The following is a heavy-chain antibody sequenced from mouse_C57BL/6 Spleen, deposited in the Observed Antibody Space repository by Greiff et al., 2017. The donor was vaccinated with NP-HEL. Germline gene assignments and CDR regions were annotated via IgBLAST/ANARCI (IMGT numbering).Heavy chain of an antibody. Sequence: VKLQESGAELMKPGASVKLSCKATGYTFTGYWIEWVKQRPGHGLEWIGEILPGSGSTNYNEKFKGKATFTADTSSNTAYMQLSSLTTEDSAIYYCAREAVTTVVPPYYFDYWGQGTTLTVSS. CDR1: GYTFTGYW. V-gene: IGHV1-9*01. CDR3: AREAVTTVVPPYYFDY. D-gene: IGHD1-1*01. CDR2: ILPGSGST. J-gene: IGHJ2*01.